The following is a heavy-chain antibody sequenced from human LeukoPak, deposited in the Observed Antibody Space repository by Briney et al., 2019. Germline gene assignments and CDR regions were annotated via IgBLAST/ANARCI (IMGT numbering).Heavy chain of an antibody. CDR3: ASAYSSSWLGY. Sequence: GGSLRLSCAASGFTFSSYAMHWVRQAPGKGLEYVSAISSNGGSTYYANSVKGRFTISRDNSKNTLYLQMGSLRAEDMAVYYCASAYSSSWLGYWGQGTLVTVSS. CDR1: GFTFSSYA. V-gene: IGHV3-64*01. CDR2: ISSNGGST. D-gene: IGHD6-13*01. J-gene: IGHJ4*02.